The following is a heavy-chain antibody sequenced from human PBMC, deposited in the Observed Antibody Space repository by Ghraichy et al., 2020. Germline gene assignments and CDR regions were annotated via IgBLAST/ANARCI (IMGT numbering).Heavy chain of an antibody. CDR3: ARRIMGDALDV. V-gene: IGHV3-53*01. CDR2: LYSATSI. CDR1: GFTISDNY. D-gene: IGHD2-8*01. Sequence: GESLRLSCAVSGFTISDNYMAWVRQAPGKGLVCVSVLYSATSIYYADSVKGRFTISRDNSKNTLFLQMEGLRAEDTAVYYCARRIMGDALDVWGQGTMVTVSS. J-gene: IGHJ3*01.